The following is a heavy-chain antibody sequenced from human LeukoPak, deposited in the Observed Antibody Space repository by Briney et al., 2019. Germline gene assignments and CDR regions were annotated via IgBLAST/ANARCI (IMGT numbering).Heavy chain of an antibody. CDR1: GGSIRSYY. CDR3: ARGSEYYYYDSSGYIPFDY. Sequence: PSETLSLTCTVSGGSIRSYYWSWIRQPPGKGLEWIGYIYYSGSTNYNPSLKSRVTISVDTSKNQFSLKLSSVTAADTAVYYCARGSEYYYYDSSGYIPFDYWGQGTWSPSPQ. D-gene: IGHD3-22*01. CDR2: IYYSGST. J-gene: IGHJ4*02. V-gene: IGHV4-59*01.